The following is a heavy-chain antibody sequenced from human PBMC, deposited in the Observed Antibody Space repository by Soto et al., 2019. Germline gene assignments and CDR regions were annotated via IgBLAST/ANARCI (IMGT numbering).Heavy chain of an antibody. D-gene: IGHD3-10*01. CDR2: ISSSGTFK. J-gene: IGHJ2*01. CDR3: AKDSGIGIKRNWCFEP. V-gene: IGHV3-21*04. CDR1: GFIFTTNS. Sequence: PGGSLRLSCEASGFIFTTNSMNWVRQVPGKGLQWLSSISSSGTFKSYGASVKGRVTISRDNAKNTLWLQMNSLRAEDNAVCYCAKDSGIGIKRNWCFEPWGRGALVPVSS.